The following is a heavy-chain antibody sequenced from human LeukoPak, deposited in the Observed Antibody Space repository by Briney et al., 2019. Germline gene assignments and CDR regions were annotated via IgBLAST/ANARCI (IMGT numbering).Heavy chain of an antibody. V-gene: IGHV4-59*08. CDR1: GGSISSYY. J-gene: IGHJ5*02. CDR3: ARRSSSSDWFDP. Sequence: SETLSLTCTVSGGSISSYYWSWIRQPPGKGLEWTGYIYYSGSTNYNPSLKSRVTISVDTSKNQFSLKLSSVTAADTAVYYCARRSSSSDWFDPWGQGTLVTVSS. D-gene: IGHD6-13*01. CDR2: IYYSGST.